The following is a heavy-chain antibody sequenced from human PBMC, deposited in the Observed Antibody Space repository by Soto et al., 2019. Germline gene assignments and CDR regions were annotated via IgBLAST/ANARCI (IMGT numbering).Heavy chain of an antibody. CDR2: INPKSGGT. CDR3: ARGDSTDCSNGVCSFFYNHDMDV. V-gene: IGHV1-2*04. CDR1: GYSFTDYH. D-gene: IGHD2-8*01. Sequence: QVQLVQSGAEVKKPGASVKVSCKASGYSFTDYHIHWVRQAPGQGLEWLGRINPKSGGTSTAQKFQCLVTMTTDTSISTASMELTRLTSDDTAIYYCARGDSTDCSNGVCSFFYNHDMDVWGQGTTVTVSS. J-gene: IGHJ6*02.